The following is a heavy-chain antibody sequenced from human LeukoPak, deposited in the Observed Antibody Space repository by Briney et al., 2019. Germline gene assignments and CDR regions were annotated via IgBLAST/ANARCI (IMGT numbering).Heavy chain of an antibody. CDR1: GGSISSHY. CDR3: ARLALQLVSHYAMDV. Sequence: PSETLSLTCRVPGGSISSHYWSWIPKPPGKGLEGIGYIYYIGSINTNPSLTTRATISVDTSKTQFSLKLPSVTAADTAVYYCARLALQLVSHYAMDVWGPGTTVTVSS. V-gene: IGHV4-59*11. CDR2: IYYIGSI. J-gene: IGHJ6*02. D-gene: IGHD6-13*01.